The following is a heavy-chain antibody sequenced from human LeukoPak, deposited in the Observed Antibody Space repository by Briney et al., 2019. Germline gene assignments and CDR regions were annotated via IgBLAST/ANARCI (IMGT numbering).Heavy chain of an antibody. Sequence: SETLSLTCTVSGGSISSGGYYWSWIRQHPGKGLEWIGYIYYSGSTYYNPSLKSRVTISVDTSKSQFSLKLSSVTAADTAVYYCARDASGYYDCWGQGTLVTVSS. J-gene: IGHJ4*02. D-gene: IGHD3-22*01. V-gene: IGHV4-31*03. CDR1: GGSISSGGYY. CDR3: ARDASGYYDC. CDR2: IYYSGST.